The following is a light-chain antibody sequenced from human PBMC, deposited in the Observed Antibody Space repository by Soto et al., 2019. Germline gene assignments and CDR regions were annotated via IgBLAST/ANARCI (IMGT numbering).Light chain of an antibody. J-gene: IGKJ3*01. CDR2: AAS. Sequence: EVVLTQSPGTLSLSAGERATLSCRASQSVANNHLAWYQQRPGQAPRLLIYAASTRAAGIPDRFSGSESGTDCTLTISRLEPEDFGVFCGHPDGRSPIFTFGPGTTLDMK. CDR3: HPDGRSPIFT. V-gene: IGKV3-20*01. CDR1: QSVANNH.